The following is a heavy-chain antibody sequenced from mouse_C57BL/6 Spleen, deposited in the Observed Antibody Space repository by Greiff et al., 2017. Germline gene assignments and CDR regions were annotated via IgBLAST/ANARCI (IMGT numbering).Heavy chain of an antibody. CDR2: IWSGGST. V-gene: IGHV2-2*01. CDR3: ARNRMGLDY. D-gene: IGHD4-1*01. Sequence: QVQLQQSGPGLVQPSQSLSITCTVSGFSLTSYGVHWVRPSPGKGLEWLGVIWSGGSTDYNAAFISRLSISKDNSKSQVFFKMNSLQADDTAIYYCARNRMGLDYWGQGTTLTVSS. CDR1: GFSLTSYG. J-gene: IGHJ2*01.